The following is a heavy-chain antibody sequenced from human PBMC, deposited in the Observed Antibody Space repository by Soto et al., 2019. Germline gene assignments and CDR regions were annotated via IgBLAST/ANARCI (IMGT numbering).Heavy chain of an antibody. J-gene: IGHJ4*02. Sequence: ASVKVSCKASGYTFTSYGISWVRQAPGQGLEWMGWISAYNGNTNYAQKLQGRVTMTTDTSTSTAYMELRSLRSDDTAVYYCARDRVNDYVWGSYRPFDYWGQGTLVTVSS. CDR3: ARDRVNDYVWGSYRPFDY. V-gene: IGHV1-18*01. D-gene: IGHD3-16*02. CDR1: GYTFTSYG. CDR2: ISAYNGNT.